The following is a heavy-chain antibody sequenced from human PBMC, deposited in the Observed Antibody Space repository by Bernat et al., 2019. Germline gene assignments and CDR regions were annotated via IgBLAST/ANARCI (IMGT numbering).Heavy chain of an antibody. Sequence: QVQFVQSGAEVKKPGASVKVSCKASGYTFSSYAMHWVRQAPGQSLEWMGWINAGNGNTKYSQKFQGRVTITRDTSASTAYMELNSLTSEDTAVYYCAREEGVIGKWNYPFFAYWGQGALVIVSS. CDR3: AREEGVIGKWNYPFFAY. CDR1: GYTFSSYA. D-gene: IGHD1-7*01. J-gene: IGHJ4*02. CDR2: INAGNGNT. V-gene: IGHV1-3*01.